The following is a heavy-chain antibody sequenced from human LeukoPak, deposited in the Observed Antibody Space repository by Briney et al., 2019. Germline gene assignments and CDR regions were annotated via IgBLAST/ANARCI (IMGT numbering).Heavy chain of an antibody. D-gene: IGHD3-10*01. Sequence: SVKVSCKASGGTFSSYAISWVRQAPGQGLEWMGGTIPIFGTANYAQKFQGRVTITADKSTSTAYMELSSLRSEDTAVYYCARGVVWITAEYYYMDVWGKGTTVTVSS. CDR1: GGTFSSYA. CDR2: TIPIFGTA. J-gene: IGHJ6*03. CDR3: ARGVVWITAEYYYMDV. V-gene: IGHV1-69*06.